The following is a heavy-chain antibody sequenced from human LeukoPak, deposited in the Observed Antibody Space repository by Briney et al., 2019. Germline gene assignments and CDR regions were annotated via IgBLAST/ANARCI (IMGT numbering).Heavy chain of an antibody. Sequence: ASVKVSCKPSGYTFTDYYIHWVRQAPGQGLEWMGGIIPIFGTANYAQKFQGRVTITADESTSTAYMELSSLRSEDTAVYYCARETGIVGATTVDYWGQGTLVTVSS. CDR1: GYTFTDYY. J-gene: IGHJ4*02. V-gene: IGHV1-69*13. D-gene: IGHD1-26*01. CDR2: IIPIFGTA. CDR3: ARETGIVGATTVDY.